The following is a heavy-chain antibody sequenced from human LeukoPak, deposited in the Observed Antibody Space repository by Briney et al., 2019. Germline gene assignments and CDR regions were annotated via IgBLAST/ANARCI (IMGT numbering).Heavy chain of an antibody. V-gene: IGHV3-30*02. CDR2: IRYVGSNK. D-gene: IGHD6-25*01. J-gene: IGHJ4*02. CDR1: GFTFSTYG. CDR3: AKLPYSSGFG. Sequence: GGSLRLSCAASGFTFSTYGMHWVRQAPGKGLEWVAFIRYVGSNKYYADSVKGRFTISRDNSKNTLYLQMNSLRAEDTALYYCAKLPYSSGFGWGQGTLVTVSS.